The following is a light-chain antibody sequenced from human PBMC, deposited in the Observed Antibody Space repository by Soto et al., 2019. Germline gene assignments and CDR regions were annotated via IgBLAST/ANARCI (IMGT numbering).Light chain of an antibody. CDR3: QQYNSWHPIT. Sequence: EIVITQSPDTLYVSPGEGATLSCRASQSVRTKLAWYQQKAGQAPRLLIYGASTRANGIPDRFSGSGSGTEFTLTISSLQSEDFAFYYCQQYNSWHPITFGQGTRLEIK. CDR2: GAS. V-gene: IGKV3-15*01. CDR1: QSVRTK. J-gene: IGKJ5*01.